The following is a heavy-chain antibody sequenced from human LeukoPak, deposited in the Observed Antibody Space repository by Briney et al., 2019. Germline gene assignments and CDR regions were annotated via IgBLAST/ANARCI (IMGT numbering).Heavy chain of an antibody. CDR1: GLTHHDYA. CDR2: IVGDSSKT. CDR3: AKQPYNYYYLDV. D-gene: IGHD2-2*02. V-gene: IGHV3-23*01. Sequence: PGGSLRLSCAISGLTHHDYAMTWVRQAPGKGLEWVSTIVGDSSKTYYADSVKGRFTISRDNSNYMLFLHMNSLRAEDTAIYHCAKQPYNYYYLDVWGKGTTVTVSS. J-gene: IGHJ6*03.